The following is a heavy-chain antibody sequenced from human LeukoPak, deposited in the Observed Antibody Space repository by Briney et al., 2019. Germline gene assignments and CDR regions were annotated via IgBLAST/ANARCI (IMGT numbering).Heavy chain of an antibody. Sequence: QSGGSLRLSCAASGFTFDDYAMHWVRQAPGKGLEWVSGISWNSGSIGYADSVKGRFTISRDNGKNSLYLQMNSLRAEDTAVYYCARRSWFGDFDYWGQGTLVTVSS. CDR2: ISWNSGSI. D-gene: IGHD3-10*01. J-gene: IGHJ4*02. CDR1: GFTFDDYA. V-gene: IGHV3-9*01. CDR3: ARRSWFGDFDY.